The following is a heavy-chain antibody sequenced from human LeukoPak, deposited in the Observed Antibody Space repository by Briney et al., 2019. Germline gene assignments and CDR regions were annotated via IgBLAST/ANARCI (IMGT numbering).Heavy chain of an antibody. V-gene: IGHV1-69*13. J-gene: IGHJ6*04. CDR2: IIPIFGTA. Sequence: ASVKVSCKASGGTFSSYAISRVRQAPGQGLEWMGGIIPIFGTANYAQKFQGRVTITADESTSTAYMELSSLRSEDTAVYYCARGIVVVPASTYYYYGMDVWGKGTTVTVSS. D-gene: IGHD2-2*01. CDR1: GGTFSSYA. CDR3: ARGIVVVPASTYYYYGMDV.